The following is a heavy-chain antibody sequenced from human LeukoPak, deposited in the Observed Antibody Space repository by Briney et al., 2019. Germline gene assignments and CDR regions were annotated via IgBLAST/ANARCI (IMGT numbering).Heavy chain of an antibody. CDR2: IYRGRT. Sequence: SQTLSLTCAVSGDSLSYESYLWNWIRQAPGKGPEWIGNIYRGRTRLNPSLTSRVAISVDMSKSQVSLSLTSVTAADTAIYYCAGEGEYGDSYSWGQGALVIVSA. CDR1: GDSLSYESYL. V-gene: IGHV4-30-2*01. J-gene: IGHJ5*02. CDR3: AGEGEYGDSYS. D-gene: IGHD2-21*01.